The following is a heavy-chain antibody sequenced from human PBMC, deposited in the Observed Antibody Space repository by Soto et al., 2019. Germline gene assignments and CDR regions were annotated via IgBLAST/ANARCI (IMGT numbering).Heavy chain of an antibody. Sequence: PSETLSLTCTVSGGSVSSGSYYWSWIRQPPGKGLEWIGYIYYSGSTNYNPSLKSRVTISVDTSKNQFSLKLSSVTAADTAVYYCARDSGLLGRDSSGWSGRGYFQHWGQGTLVTVSS. D-gene: IGHD6-19*01. CDR1: GGSVSSGSYY. CDR3: ARDSGLLGRDSSGWSGRGYFQH. CDR2: IYYSGST. J-gene: IGHJ1*01. V-gene: IGHV4-61*01.